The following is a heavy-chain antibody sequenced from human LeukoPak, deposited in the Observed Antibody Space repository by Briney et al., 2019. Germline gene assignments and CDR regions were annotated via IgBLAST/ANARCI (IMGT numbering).Heavy chain of an antibody. CDR1: GGSISSSSYY. CDR2: IYYSGST. CDR3: ARYSSSLGWFDP. V-gene: IGHV4-39*07. J-gene: IGHJ5*02. D-gene: IGHD6-13*01. Sequence: SETLSLTCTVSGGSISSSSYYWGWLRQPPGKGLEWIGSIYYSGSTYYNPSLKSRVTISVDTSKNQFSLTLNSVTAADTAVYYCARYSSSLGWFDPWGQGTLVTVSS.